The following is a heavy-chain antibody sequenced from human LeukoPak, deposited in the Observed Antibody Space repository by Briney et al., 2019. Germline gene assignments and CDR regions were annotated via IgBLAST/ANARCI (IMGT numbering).Heavy chain of an antibody. J-gene: IGHJ4*02. Sequence: GGSLRLSCAASGFTFDDYGMSWVRQAPGKGLEWVSGINWNGGSTGYADSVKGRFTISRDNAKNPLYLQMNSLRAEDTALYYCARGAEVQLWSYYFDYWGQGTLVTVSS. CDR3: ARGAEVQLWSYYFDY. D-gene: IGHD5-18*01. CDR2: INWNGGST. CDR1: GFTFDDYG. V-gene: IGHV3-20*04.